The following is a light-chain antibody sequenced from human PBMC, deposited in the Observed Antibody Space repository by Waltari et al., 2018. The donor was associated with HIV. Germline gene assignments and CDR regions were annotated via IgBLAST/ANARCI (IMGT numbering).Light chain of an antibody. CDR1: TSDVGGYDY. V-gene: IGLV2-14*01. CDR2: EVT. Sequence: QSALTQPASVSGSPGQSITISCTGTTSDVGGYDYVSWYQQHTGKVPKLIIYEVTNRPSGVSNRLSGSKSGNTASLTISGLQPEDEADYYCSSFTSSDTPVVFGGGTKLTVL. CDR3: SSFTSSDTPVV. J-gene: IGLJ2*01.